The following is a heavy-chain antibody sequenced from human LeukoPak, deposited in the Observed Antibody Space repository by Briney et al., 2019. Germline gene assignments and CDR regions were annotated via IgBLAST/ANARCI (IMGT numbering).Heavy chain of an antibody. Sequence: SETLSLTCTVSGGSIRSYYWSWIRQPPGKGLEWIGYVHYSRSTNYNPSFKSRVTISVDTSKNQFSLKLSSVTAADAAVYYCARTYYGSGSLYYYYYYMDVWGKGTTVTVSS. CDR2: VHYSRST. V-gene: IGHV4-59*01. CDR3: ARTYYGSGSLYYYYYYMDV. J-gene: IGHJ6*03. D-gene: IGHD3-10*01. CDR1: GGSIRSYY.